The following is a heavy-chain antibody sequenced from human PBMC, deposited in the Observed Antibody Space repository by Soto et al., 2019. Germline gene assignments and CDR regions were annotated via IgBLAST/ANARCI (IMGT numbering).Heavy chain of an antibody. D-gene: IGHD3-16*02. V-gene: IGHV4-39*01. Sequence: SETLSLTCTVSGGSISSSSYYWGWIRQPPGKGLEWIGSIYYSGSTYYNPSLKSRVTISVDTSKNQFSLKLSSVTAADTAVYYCARSGTPLNDYIWGSYPSDPGDYYYYMDVWGKGTTVTVSS. CDR1: GGSISSSSYY. J-gene: IGHJ6*03. CDR2: IYYSGST. CDR3: ARSGTPLNDYIWGSYPSDPGDYYYYMDV.